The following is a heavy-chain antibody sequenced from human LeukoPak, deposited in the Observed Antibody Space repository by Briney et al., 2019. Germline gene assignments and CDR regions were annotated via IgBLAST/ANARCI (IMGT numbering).Heavy chain of an antibody. V-gene: IGHV4-59*01. CDR2: VSNTGTT. CDR1: GGSISSYF. Sequence: SETLSLTCTVSGGSISSYFWSWIRQPPGKGLEWIGYVSNTGTTNYNPSLKSRVSISVDTSKNQFSLKLTSVTAADTAVYYCARTAARQDAFNIWGQGTMVTVSS. D-gene: IGHD6-25*01. CDR3: ARTAARQDAFNI. J-gene: IGHJ3*02.